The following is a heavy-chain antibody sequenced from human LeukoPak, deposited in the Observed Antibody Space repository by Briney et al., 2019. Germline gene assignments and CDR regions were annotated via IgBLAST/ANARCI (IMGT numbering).Heavy chain of an antibody. Sequence: PGGSLRLSCAASGFTVSSNYMSWVRQAPGKGLEWVSVIYSGGSTYYADSVKGRFTISRDNSKNMLYHQMNSLRAEDTAVYFCAKMSGVAPLMGAMDGWGPGTTVIVSS. J-gene: IGHJ6*02. CDR3: AKMSGVAPLMGAMDG. D-gene: IGHD2-8*01. CDR1: GFTVSSNY. V-gene: IGHV3-53*01. CDR2: IYSGGST.